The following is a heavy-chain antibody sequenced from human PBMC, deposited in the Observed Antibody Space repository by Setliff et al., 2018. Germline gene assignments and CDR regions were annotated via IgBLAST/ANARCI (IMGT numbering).Heavy chain of an antibody. D-gene: IGHD4-4*01. CDR1: GITFKNAW. CDR3: ATGPRDSRNYLNWLGS. V-gene: IGHV3-15*01. CDR2: IKSSIEGATS. J-gene: IGHJ1*01. Sequence: LRLSCSVSGITFKNAWMTWVRQAPGKGPQWVGRIKSSIEGATSDYGAPARGRFTISRDDSKNMIHLQMNNLKIEDTGFYFCATGPRDSRNYLNWLGSWGPGTLVTV.